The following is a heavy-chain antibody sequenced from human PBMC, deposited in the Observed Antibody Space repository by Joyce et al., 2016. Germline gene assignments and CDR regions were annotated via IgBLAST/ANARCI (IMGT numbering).Heavy chain of an antibody. CDR2: IKQHGTEK. J-gene: IGHJ4*02. V-gene: IGHV3-7*03. CDR3: ARAPGISITYFFDS. CDR1: GFPFSSYW. D-gene: IGHD2-21*01. Sequence: EVQLVESGGGLVQPGGSLRLSCATSGFPFSSYWMAWVRQGPGKGLEWVANIKQHGTEKNYVDSVKGRFTISRDNAENSLYLQMNSLRPEDTAIYYCARAPGISITYFFDSWGRGSLVTVSS.